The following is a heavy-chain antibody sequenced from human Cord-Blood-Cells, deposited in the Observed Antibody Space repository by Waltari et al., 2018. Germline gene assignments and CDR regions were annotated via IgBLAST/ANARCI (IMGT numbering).Heavy chain of an antibody. D-gene: IGHD1-1*01. CDR2: ISYDGSNK. Sequence: QVQLVESGGGAVQPGRSMRRSCAASGFTSSSYGMPWVRQAPGKGLEWVAVISYDGSNKYYADSVKGRFTISRENSKNTLYLQMNSLRAEDTAVYYCAKAQTVHAFDIWGQGTMVTVSS. V-gene: IGHV3-30*18. CDR3: AKAQTVHAFDI. CDR1: GFTSSSYG. J-gene: IGHJ3*02.